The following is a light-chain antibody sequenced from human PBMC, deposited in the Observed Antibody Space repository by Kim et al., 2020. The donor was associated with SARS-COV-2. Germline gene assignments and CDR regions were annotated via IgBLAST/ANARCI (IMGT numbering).Light chain of an antibody. CDR1: QDIRND. CDR2: GAS. CDR3: LQQSTDPIS. V-gene: IGKV1-17*01. Sequence: ASVGDRVTITWRASQDIRNDLGWYQQNPGRAPKRLIYGASSLQSGVPSRFSGSGAGTEFTLTLSSVQPEDFATYFCLQQSTDPISFGQGTRREIK. J-gene: IGKJ5*01.